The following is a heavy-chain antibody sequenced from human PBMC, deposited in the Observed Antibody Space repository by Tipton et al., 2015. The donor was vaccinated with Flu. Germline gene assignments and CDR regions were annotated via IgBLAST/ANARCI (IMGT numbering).Heavy chain of an antibody. CDR1: GGSISSYY. D-gene: IGHD3-16*01. Sequence: LRLSCTVSGGSISSYYWSWIRQPPGKGLEWIGYIYYSGSTNYNPSLKSRVTISVDTSKNQFSLKLSSVTAADTAVYYCAGRGEKSRTANSYYFDYWGQGTLVTVSS. V-gene: IGHV4-59*01. J-gene: IGHJ4*02. CDR3: AGRGEKSRTANSYYFDY. CDR2: IYYSGST.